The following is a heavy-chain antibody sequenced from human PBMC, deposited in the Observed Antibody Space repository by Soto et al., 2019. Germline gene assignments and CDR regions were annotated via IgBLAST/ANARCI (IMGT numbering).Heavy chain of an antibody. Sequence: QVQLVESGGGVVQPGRSLRLSCAASGFTFSSYGMHWVRQAPGKGLEWVAVIWYDGSNKYYADSVKGRFTISRDNSKNTLYLQMNSLRAEDTAVYYCARVGGDYYDSRWGAYYFDYWGQGTLVTVSS. CDR3: ARVGGDYYDSRWGAYYFDY. CDR2: IWYDGSNK. CDR1: GFTFSSYG. J-gene: IGHJ4*02. V-gene: IGHV3-33*01. D-gene: IGHD3-22*01.